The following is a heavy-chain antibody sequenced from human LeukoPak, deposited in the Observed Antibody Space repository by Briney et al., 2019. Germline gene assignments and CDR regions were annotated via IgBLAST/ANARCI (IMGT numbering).Heavy chain of an antibody. CDR3: ARGLSRSSSGWYLGKEYYFDY. Sequence: SETLSLTCAVYGGSFSGYYWSWIRQPPGKGLEWIGEINHSGSTNYNPSLKSRVTISVDTSKNQFSLKLSSVTAADTAVYYCARGLSRSSSGWYLGKEYYFDYWGQGTLVTVSS. V-gene: IGHV4-34*01. D-gene: IGHD6-13*01. CDR2: INHSGST. CDR1: GGSFSGYY. J-gene: IGHJ4*02.